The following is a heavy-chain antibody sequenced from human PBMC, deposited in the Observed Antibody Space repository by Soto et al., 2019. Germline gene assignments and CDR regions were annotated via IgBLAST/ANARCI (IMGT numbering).Heavy chain of an antibody. V-gene: IGHV4-34*01. CDR2: INHSITT. CDR1: GGSFSGYS. CDR3: ARSRSGAVADSFDF. Sequence: QVQLQQWGAGLLKPSETLSLTCAVYGGSFSGYSWTWIRQPPGRGLEWIGEINHSITTNYNPSLKSRVTISVDTSKNQFSLKLSSVTAADTAVYYCARSRSGAVADSFDFWGQGTLVTVSS. D-gene: IGHD3-10*01. J-gene: IGHJ4*02.